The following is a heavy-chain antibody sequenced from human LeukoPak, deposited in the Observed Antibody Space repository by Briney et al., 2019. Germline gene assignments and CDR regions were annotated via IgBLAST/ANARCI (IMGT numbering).Heavy chain of an antibody. Sequence: ASVKVSCKASGYTFTGYYMHWVRQAPGQGLEWMGWINTNSGGTNYAQKFQGRVTMTRDTSISTAYMELSSLKSEDTAVYYCARNIRFGGNYYFDYWGQGTLVTVSS. CDR3: ARNIRFGGNYYFDY. D-gene: IGHD3-16*01. CDR2: INTNSGGT. J-gene: IGHJ4*02. V-gene: IGHV1-2*02. CDR1: GYTFTGYY.